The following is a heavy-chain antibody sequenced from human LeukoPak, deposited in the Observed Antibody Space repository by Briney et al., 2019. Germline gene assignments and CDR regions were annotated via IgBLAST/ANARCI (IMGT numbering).Heavy chain of an antibody. V-gene: IGHV1-69*13. CDR1: GGTFSSYA. CDR3: ARAAAIGSWFDP. Sequence: ASVKVFCKASGGTFSSYAISWVRQAPGQGLEWMGGIIPIFGTANYAQKFQGRVTITADESTSTAYMELSSLRSEDTAVYYCARAAAIGSWFDPWGQGTLVTVSS. D-gene: IGHD2-2*01. J-gene: IGHJ5*02. CDR2: IIPIFGTA.